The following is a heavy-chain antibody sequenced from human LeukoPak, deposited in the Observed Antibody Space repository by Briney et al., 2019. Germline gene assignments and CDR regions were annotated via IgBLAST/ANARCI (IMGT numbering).Heavy chain of an antibody. CDR3: ATDGRIAVAGKAYSYYHMDV. Sequence: GGSLRLSCAASGFTFDDYDMSWLRHAPGKGLEWVSGINWNGGSTVYADSVKGRFTISRDKAKHSLYLQMHSLRAEDTALYYCATDGRIAVAGKAYSYYHMDVWGKGTTVTVSS. D-gene: IGHD6-19*01. CDR2: INWNGGST. J-gene: IGHJ6*03. CDR1: GFTFDDYD. V-gene: IGHV3-20*04.